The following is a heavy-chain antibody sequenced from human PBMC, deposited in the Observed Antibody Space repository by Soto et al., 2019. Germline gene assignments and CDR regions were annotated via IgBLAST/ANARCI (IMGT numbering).Heavy chain of an antibody. CDR2: ISSSSSYI. D-gene: IGHD3-3*01. CDR3: AREKYDFWSVRGGMDV. Sequence: EVQLVESGGGLVKPGGSLRLSCAASGFTFSSYSMNWVRQAPGKGLEWVSSISSSSSYIYYADSVKGRFTISRDNAKNSLYLQMNSLRAEDTAVYYCAREKYDFWSVRGGMDVWGQGTTVTVSS. J-gene: IGHJ6*02. CDR1: GFTFSSYS. V-gene: IGHV3-21*01.